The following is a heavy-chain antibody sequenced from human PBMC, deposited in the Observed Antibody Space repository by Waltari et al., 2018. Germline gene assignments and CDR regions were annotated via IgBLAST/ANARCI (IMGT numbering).Heavy chain of an antibody. J-gene: IGHJ5*02. CDR3: ARRRYWFDP. V-gene: IGHV4-34*01. Sequence: QVQLQQWGAGLLKPSETLSLTCAVYGGCFSGYYWSWIRQPPGKGLAWIGEINHSGSTNYNPSHKSRVTLSVDTSKNQFSLKLSSVTAADTAVYYCARRRYWFDPWGQGTLVTVSS. CDR2: INHSGST. CDR1: GGCFSGYY.